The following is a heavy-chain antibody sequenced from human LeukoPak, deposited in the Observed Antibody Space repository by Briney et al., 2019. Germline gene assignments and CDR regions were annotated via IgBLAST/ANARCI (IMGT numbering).Heavy chain of an antibody. D-gene: IGHD1-26*01. CDR1: RYSFTSYC. J-gene: IGHJ3*01. CDR3: GMSGDRVPLQDDVFDV. Sequence: GESLKISCKVSRYSFTSYCIAWVRQMPGKGLEWMGIIHPGDSGPTYSPSFQGQVTISVDKSINTAYLQWSSLQASDTAMYYCGMSGDRVPLQDDVFDVWGQGTMVTVST. V-gene: IGHV5-51*01. CDR2: IHPGDSGP.